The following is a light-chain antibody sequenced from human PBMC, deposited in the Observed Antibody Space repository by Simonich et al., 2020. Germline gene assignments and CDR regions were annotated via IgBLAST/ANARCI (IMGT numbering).Light chain of an antibody. CDR3: QQYDNLYT. V-gene: IGKV1-33*01. CDR2: DAS. J-gene: IGKJ2*01. Sequence: DIQMTQSPSSLSASVGDRVTITCQASQDISNYLNWYKQKPGKAPKLLIYDASNLETGVPSRFSGSGSGTDFTCTISSLQPEDIATYYCQQYDNLYTFGQGTKLEIK. CDR1: QDISNY.